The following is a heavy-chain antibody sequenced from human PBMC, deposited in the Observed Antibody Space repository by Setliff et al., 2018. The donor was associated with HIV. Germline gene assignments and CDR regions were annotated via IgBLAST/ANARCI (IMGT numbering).Heavy chain of an antibody. Sequence: AASVKVSCKTSGDTLSSYAITWVRQAPGQGLEWMGRIIPIFGTADYAQKFQGRVTLTADESTSIAYMELSSLRSEDSAVYYCAREAEQGERSSSWYFDYWGQGSLVTVSS. D-gene: IGHD6-6*01. CDR1: GDTLSSYA. CDR3: AREAEQGERSSSWYFDY. J-gene: IGHJ4*02. V-gene: IGHV1-69*13. CDR2: IIPIFGTA.